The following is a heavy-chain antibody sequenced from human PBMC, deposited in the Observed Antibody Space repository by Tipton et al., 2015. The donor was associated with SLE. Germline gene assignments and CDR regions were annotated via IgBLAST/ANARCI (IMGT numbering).Heavy chain of an antibody. D-gene: IGHD2-2*02. CDR2: IYYSGST. J-gene: IGHJ3*02. V-gene: IGHV4-59*01. Sequence: TLSLTCTVSGDSISSYYWSWIRQPAGKGLEWIGYIYYSGSTNYNPSLKSRVTISVDTSKNQFSLKLSSVTAADTAVYYCARGPYCSSTSCYTAAAFDIWGQGTMVTVSS. CDR1: GDSISSYY. CDR3: ARGPYCSSTSCYTAAAFDI.